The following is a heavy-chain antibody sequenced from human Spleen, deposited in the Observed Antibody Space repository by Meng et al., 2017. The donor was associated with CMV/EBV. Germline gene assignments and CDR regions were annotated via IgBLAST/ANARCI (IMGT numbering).Heavy chain of an antibody. V-gene: IGHV4-34*01. Sequence: SETLSLTCGVYGGSFSGYYWSWIRQPPGKGLEWIGEINHSGGSYYNPSLKSRFTISVDTSKNQFSLKLSSVTAADTTVYYCAVRVYSMSSYDCWGQGTLVTVSS. J-gene: IGHJ4*02. CDR2: INHSGGS. D-gene: IGHD6-6*01. CDR3: AVRVYSMSSYDC. CDR1: GGSFSGYY.